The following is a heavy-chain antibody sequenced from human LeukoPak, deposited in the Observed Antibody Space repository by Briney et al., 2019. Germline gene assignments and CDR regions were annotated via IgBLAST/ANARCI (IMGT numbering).Heavy chain of an antibody. CDR3: ARGRRAAAGRNWFDP. Sequence: ASVKVSCKASGYTFTSYDINWVRQATGQGLEWMGWMNPNSGNTGYAQKFQGRVTMTRNTSISTAYMELSSRRSEDTAVYYCARGRRAAAGRNWFDPWGQGTLVTVSS. CDR2: MNPNSGNT. CDR1: GYTFTSYD. J-gene: IGHJ5*02. D-gene: IGHD6-13*01. V-gene: IGHV1-8*01.